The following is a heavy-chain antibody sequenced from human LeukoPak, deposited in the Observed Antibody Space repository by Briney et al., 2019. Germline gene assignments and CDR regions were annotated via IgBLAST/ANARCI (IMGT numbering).Heavy chain of an antibody. CDR1: GYTLTELS. J-gene: IGHJ6*02. V-gene: IGHV1-24*01. D-gene: IGHD1-26*01. CDR3: ARCQPYSGSYAMDV. CDR2: FDPEDGET. Sequence: ASVKVSCKVSGYTLTELSMHWVRQAPGKGLEWMGGFDPEDGETIYAQKFQGRVTITADESTSTAYMELSSLRSEDTAVYYCARCQPYSGSYAMDVWGQGTTVTVSS.